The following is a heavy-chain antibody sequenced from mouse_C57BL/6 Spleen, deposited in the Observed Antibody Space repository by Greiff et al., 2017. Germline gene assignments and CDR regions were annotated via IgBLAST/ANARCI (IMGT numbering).Heavy chain of an antibody. J-gene: IGHJ1*03. CDR1: GFTFTDYY. Sequence: EVQRVESGGGLVQPGGSLSLSCAASGFTFTDYYMSWVRQPPGKALVWLGFIRNKANGYTTEYSASVKGRFTISRDNSQSILYLQMNAVRAEDSSTYYCARLYGNYVWYFDGWGTGTTVTVSS. CDR2: IRNKANGYTT. V-gene: IGHV7-3*01. D-gene: IGHD2-1*01. CDR3: ARLYGNYVWYFDG.